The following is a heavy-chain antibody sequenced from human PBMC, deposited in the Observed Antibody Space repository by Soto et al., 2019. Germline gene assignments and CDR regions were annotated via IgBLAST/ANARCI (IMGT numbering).Heavy chain of an antibody. CDR2: IYYSGST. Sequence: SETLSLTCIVSGGSVSSGSYYWNWIRQPPGKGLEWIGYIYYSGSTNYNPSLKSRVTISLDTSKNQFSLKLSSVTAADAAVYYCARQVDTAQFTDYFDRWGHVALVTVSS. D-gene: IGHD5-18*01. CDR1: GGSVSSGSYY. V-gene: IGHV4-61*01. J-gene: IGHJ4*01. CDR3: ARQVDTAQFTDYFDR.